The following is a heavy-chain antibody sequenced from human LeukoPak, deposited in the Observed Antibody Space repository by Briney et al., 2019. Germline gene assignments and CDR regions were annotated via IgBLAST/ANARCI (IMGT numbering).Heavy chain of an antibody. CDR3: ASLGGKVGAPFDY. J-gene: IGHJ4*02. Sequence: SETLSLTCTVSGGSISSSSYYWGWNRQPPGKGLEWIGSIYYSGSTYYNPSLKSRVTIPVDTSKNQFSLKLSSVTAADTAVYYCASLGGKVGAPFDYWGQGTLVTVSS. CDR2: IYYSGST. V-gene: IGHV4-39*01. D-gene: IGHD1-26*01. CDR1: GGSISSSSYY.